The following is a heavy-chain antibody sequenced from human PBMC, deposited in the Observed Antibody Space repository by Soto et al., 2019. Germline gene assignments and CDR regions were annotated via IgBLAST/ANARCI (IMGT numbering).Heavy chain of an antibody. D-gene: IGHD6-13*01. J-gene: IGHJ4*02. Sequence: QVQLVHSGAEVKKPGSSVKVSCKASGGTFSSYTISWVRQAPGQGLEWMGRIIPILGIANYAQKFQGRVTITADKSTSTAYMELSSLRSEDTAVYYCARVDSSSWYYFDYWGQGTLVTVSS. V-gene: IGHV1-69*02. CDR2: IIPILGIA. CDR1: GGTFSSYT. CDR3: ARVDSSSWYYFDY.